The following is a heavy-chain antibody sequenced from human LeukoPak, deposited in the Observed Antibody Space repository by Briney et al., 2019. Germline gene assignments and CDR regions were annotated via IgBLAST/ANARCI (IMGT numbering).Heavy chain of an antibody. CDR3: VRGGPFDI. CDR1: GFAFNTYH. V-gene: IGHV3-48*02. Sequence: PGGSLRLSRAASGFAFNTYHMNWARQAPGKGLEWVSSISPSSGLRYYADSVKGRFTISRDNAKNSLYLQLNSLRDDDTAIYYCVRGGPFDIWGQGTRVTVSS. CDR2: ISPSSGLR. J-gene: IGHJ3*02.